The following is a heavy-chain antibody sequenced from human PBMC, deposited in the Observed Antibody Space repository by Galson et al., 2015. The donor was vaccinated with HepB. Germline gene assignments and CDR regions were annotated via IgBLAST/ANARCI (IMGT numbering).Heavy chain of an antibody. CDR1: GFTFSSYG. CDR3: ARKAVNCSGDSCLRTYLDY. D-gene: IGHD2-15*01. V-gene: IGHV3-30*03. CDR2: ISYDGSNK. J-gene: IGHJ4*02. Sequence: SLRLSCAASGFTFSSYGMHWVRQAPGKGLEWVAVISYDGSNKFYTDSVKGRFTISRDNSKNTLYLQMNSLIIEDTAVYYCARKAVNCSGDSCLRTYLDYWGQGTLVTVSS.